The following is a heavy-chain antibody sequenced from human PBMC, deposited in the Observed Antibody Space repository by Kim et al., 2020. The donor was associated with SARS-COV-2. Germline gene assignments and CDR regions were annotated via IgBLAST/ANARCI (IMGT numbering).Heavy chain of an antibody. V-gene: IGHV3-23*01. J-gene: IGHJ4*01. D-gene: IGHD2-2*01. Sequence: GGSLRLSCATSGFTFSSYAMDWVRQAPGKGLEWVSAVSPGGSGTYYAVSVKGRFTISRDNSKTMLYLQMNSLRAEDTAVYSCVCEYWAWAFCYGFDYWV. CDR3: VCEYWAWAFCYGFDY. CDR1: GFTFSSYA. CDR2: VSPGGSGT.